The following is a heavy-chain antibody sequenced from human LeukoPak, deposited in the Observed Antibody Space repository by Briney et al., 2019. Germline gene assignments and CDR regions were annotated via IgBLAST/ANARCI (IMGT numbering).Heavy chain of an antibody. V-gene: IGHV3-48*04. D-gene: IGHD2-2*01. J-gene: IGHJ6*03. Sequence: GGSLRLSCAASGFTFSVYAMNWVRQAPGKGLEWVSYISSDSGTIYYADSVKGRFTISRDNVENALYLQMNSLRVEDTAVYYCARDFEVPAAAPDYYYDYYMDVWGKGTKVIVSS. CDR2: ISSDSGTI. CDR1: GFTFSVYA. CDR3: ARDFEVPAAAPDYYYDYYMDV.